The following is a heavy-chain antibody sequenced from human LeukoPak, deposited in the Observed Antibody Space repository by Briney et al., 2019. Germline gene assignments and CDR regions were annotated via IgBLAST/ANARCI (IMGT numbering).Heavy chain of an antibody. V-gene: IGHV1-69*01. Sequence: SVKVSCKASGGTFSSYAISWVRQAPGQGLEWMGGIIPIFGTANYAQKFQGRVTITADESTSTAYMELSSLRSEDTAVYYCARGPAYSSGWYGDYYYYMDVWGIGTTVTVSS. J-gene: IGHJ6*03. CDR3: ARGPAYSSGWYGDYYYYMDV. CDR2: IIPIFGTA. CDR1: GGTFSSYA. D-gene: IGHD6-19*01.